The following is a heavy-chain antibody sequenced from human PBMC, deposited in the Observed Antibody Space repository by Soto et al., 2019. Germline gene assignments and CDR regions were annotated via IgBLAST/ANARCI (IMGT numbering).Heavy chain of an antibody. CDR3: ARYCSSTSCHYRYYFDY. D-gene: IGHD2-2*01. V-gene: IGHV4-34*01. Sequence: QVQLQQWGAGLLKPSETLSLTCAVYGGSLSGYYWSWIRQPPGKGLEWIGEINHSGSTNYNPSLKSRVTISVHTSKNQFSLKLSSVTAADTAVYYCARYCSSTSCHYRYYFDYWGQGTLVTVSS. CDR2: INHSGST. CDR1: GGSLSGYY. J-gene: IGHJ4*02.